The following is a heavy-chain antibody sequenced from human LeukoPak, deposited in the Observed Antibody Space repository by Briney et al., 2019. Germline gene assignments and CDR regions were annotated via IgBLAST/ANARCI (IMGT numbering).Heavy chain of an antibody. J-gene: IGHJ3*01. CDR3: ARDMSTRVTPISYAFDV. CDR2: IIPIFGTA. CDR1: GGTFSSYA. D-gene: IGHD4-23*01. Sequence: SVKVSCKASGGTFSSYAISWVRQAPGQGLEWMGGIIPIFGTANYAQKFQGRVTITADESTSTAYMELSSLRSEDTAVYYCARDMSTRVTPISYAFDVWGQGTMVTVSS. V-gene: IGHV1-69*01.